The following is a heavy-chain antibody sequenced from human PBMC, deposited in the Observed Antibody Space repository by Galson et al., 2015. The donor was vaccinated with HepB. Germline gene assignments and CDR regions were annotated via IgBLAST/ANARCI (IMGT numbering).Heavy chain of an antibody. CDR1: GFTFSNAW. V-gene: IGHV3-15*01. Sequence: SLRLSCAASGFTFSNAWMSWVRQAPGKGLEWVGRIKSKTDGGTTDYAAPVKGRFTISRDDSKNTLYLQMNSLKTEDTAVYYCTTDRGSGWTIFDYWGQGTLVTVSS. J-gene: IGHJ4*02. CDR2: IKSKTDGGTT. D-gene: IGHD6-19*01. CDR3: TTDRGSGWTIFDY.